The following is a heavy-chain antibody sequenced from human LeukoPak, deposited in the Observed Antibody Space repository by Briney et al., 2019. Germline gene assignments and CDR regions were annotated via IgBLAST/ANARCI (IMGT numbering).Heavy chain of an antibody. Sequence: GGSLRLSCAASGFTFSSYEMNWVRQAPGKGLEWVSYISSSGSTIYYADSVKGRFTISRDNAKNSLYLQMNSLRAEDTALYYCANSYGGSDLDAFDIWGQGTMVTVSS. J-gene: IGHJ3*02. V-gene: IGHV3-48*03. CDR2: ISSSGSTI. CDR1: GFTFSSYE. CDR3: ANSYGGSDLDAFDI. D-gene: IGHD4-23*01.